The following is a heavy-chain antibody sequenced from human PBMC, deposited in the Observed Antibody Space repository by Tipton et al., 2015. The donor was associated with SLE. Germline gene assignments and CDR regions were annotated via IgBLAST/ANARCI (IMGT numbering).Heavy chain of an antibody. CDR1: GGSISSHY. Sequence: TLSLTCTVSGGSISSHYWSWIRQPPGKGLEWIGYIYNSGSGNYNPSLKSRVTISVDTSKNQFSLKLSSVSAADTAVYFCAMSDYNYISGYYSYAFDIRGKGTMVTVSS. J-gene: IGHJ3*02. CDR3: AMSDYNYISGYYSYAFDI. CDR2: IYNSGSG. D-gene: IGHD3-22*01. V-gene: IGHV4-59*11.